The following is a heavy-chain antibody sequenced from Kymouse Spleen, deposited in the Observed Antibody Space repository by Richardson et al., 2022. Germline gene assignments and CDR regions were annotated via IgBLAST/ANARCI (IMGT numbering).Heavy chain of an antibody. Sequence: QVQLVESGGGVVQPGRSLRLSCAASGFTFSSYGMHWVRQAPGKGLEWVAVIWYDGSNKYYADSVKGRFTISRDNSKNTLYLQMNSLRAEDTAVYYCARDWGGSSYFDYWGQGTLVTVSS. V-gene: IGHV3-33*01. CDR3: ARDWGGSSYFDY. D-gene: IGHD1-26*01. CDR1: GFTFSSYG. CDR2: IWYDGSNK. J-gene: IGHJ4*02.